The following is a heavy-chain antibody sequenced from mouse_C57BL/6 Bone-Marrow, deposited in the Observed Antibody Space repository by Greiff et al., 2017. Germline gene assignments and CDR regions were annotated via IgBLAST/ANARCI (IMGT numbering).Heavy chain of an antibody. V-gene: IGHV1-26*01. CDR2: INPNNGGT. D-gene: IGHD1-1*01. J-gene: IGHJ2*01. CDR3: VRGVTTVAHFDY. Sequence: VQLQQSGPELVKPGASVKISCKASGYTFTDYYMNWVKQSHGKSLEWIGDINPNNGGTSYNQKFKGKATLTVDKSSSTAYMELRSLTSEDSAVYYCVRGVTTVAHFDYWGQGTTLTVSS. CDR1: GYTFTDYY.